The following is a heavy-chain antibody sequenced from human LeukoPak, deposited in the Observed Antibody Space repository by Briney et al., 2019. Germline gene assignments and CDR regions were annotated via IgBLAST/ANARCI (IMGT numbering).Heavy chain of an antibody. Sequence: GGSLRLTCAASGFTFSSYEMNWVRQAPGKGLEWVSYISSSSSTIYYADSVKGRFTISRDNARNSLFLQMNSLRAEDTAVYYCARTTEAHSWQTRYYSYYMDVWGKGTTVTISS. CDR2: ISSSSSTI. CDR3: ARTTEAHSWQTRYYSYYMDV. D-gene: IGHD6-13*01. V-gene: IGHV3-48*03. J-gene: IGHJ6*03. CDR1: GFTFSSYE.